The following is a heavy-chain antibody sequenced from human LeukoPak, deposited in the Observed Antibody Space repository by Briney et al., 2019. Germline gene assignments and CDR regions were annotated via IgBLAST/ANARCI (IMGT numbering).Heavy chain of an antibody. CDR3: AKGPRRGMIVVVIIDY. CDR2: IRYDGSNK. CDR1: GFTFSSYG. Sequence: GRSLRLSCAASGFTFSSYGMHWVRQAPGKGLEWVAFIRYDGSNKYYADSVKGRFTISRDNSKNTLYLQMNSLRAEDTAVYYCAKGPRRGMIVVVIIDYWGQGTLVTVSS. D-gene: IGHD3-22*01. V-gene: IGHV3-30*02. J-gene: IGHJ4*02.